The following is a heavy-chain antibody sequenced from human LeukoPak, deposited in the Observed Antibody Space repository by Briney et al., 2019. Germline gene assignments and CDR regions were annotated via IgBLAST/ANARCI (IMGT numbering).Heavy chain of an antibody. D-gene: IGHD6-19*01. CDR3: ARDGEEDVRRSSQFFVKYNYNGMDV. CDR2: ISGYNGNT. J-gene: IGHJ6*02. Sequence: ASVKVSCKASVYRFATYGITWVRQAPGPGLEWIGWISGYNGNTNYAQKLQDRVTLTTDTSATTVYMELTSLRSDDTAIYYCARDGEEDVRRSSQFFVKYNYNGMDVWGQGTTVTVSS. CDR1: VYRFATYG. V-gene: IGHV1-18*01.